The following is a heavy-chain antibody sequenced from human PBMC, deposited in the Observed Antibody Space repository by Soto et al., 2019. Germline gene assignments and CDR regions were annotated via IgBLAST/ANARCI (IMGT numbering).Heavy chain of an antibody. V-gene: IGHV3-23*01. D-gene: IGHD3-3*01. CDR2: ISGNGGNT. Sequence: PGGSLRLSCGGSGFTFSTLALTWVRQAPGEGLEWVSSISGNGGNTYYADSVKGRFTISRDNAEKTLFLQMNSLRAEDTAVYYCAKVPEDDYDFWSGYYSGDAFDIWGQGTMVTVSS. J-gene: IGHJ3*02. CDR1: GFTFSTLA. CDR3: AKVPEDDYDFWSGYYSGDAFDI.